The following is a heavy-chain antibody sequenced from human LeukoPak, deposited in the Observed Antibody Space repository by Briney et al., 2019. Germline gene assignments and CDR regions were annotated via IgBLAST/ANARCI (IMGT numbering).Heavy chain of an antibody. CDR3: ARIPKSSSRFFDY. V-gene: IGHV4-31*03. CDR2: IYYSGST. J-gene: IGHJ4*02. CDR1: GGSISSGGYY. Sequence: SETLSLTCTVSGGSISSGGYYWSWIRQHPGKGLEWFGYIYYSGSTYYNPSLKSRVTISVDTSKNQFSLKLSSVTAADTAVYYCARIPKSSSRFFDYWGQGTLVTVSS. D-gene: IGHD6-6*01.